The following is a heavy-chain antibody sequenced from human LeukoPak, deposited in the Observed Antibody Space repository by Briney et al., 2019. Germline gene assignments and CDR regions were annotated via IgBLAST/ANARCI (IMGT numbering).Heavy chain of an antibody. CDR2: IYYSGST. D-gene: IGHD1-26*01. J-gene: IGHJ6*03. CDR3: ARLGTPRELLPPVGYYYYYYMDV. CDR1: GGSISSSSYY. V-gene: IGHV4-39*07. Sequence: SETLSLTCTVSGGSISSSSYYWGWIRQPPGKGLEWIGSIYYSGSTYYNPSLKSRVTISVDTSKNQFSLKLSSVTAADTAVYYCARLGTPRELLPPVGYYYYYYMDVWGKGTTVTVSS.